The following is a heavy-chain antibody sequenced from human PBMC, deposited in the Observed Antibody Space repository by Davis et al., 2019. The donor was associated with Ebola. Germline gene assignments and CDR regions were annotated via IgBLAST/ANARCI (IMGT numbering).Heavy chain of an antibody. CDR2: ISAYNGNT. CDR3: ARRGLYYGYYYYGMDV. D-gene: IGHD3-10*01. J-gene: IGHJ6*02. V-gene: IGHV1-18*01. Sequence: ASVKVSCKTSGYTFTSYGISWVRQAPGQGLEWMGWISAYNGNTKYSQKFQGRVTITRDTSASTAYMELSSLRSEDTAVYYCARRGLYYGYYYYGMDVWGQGTTVTVSS. CDR1: GYTFTSYG.